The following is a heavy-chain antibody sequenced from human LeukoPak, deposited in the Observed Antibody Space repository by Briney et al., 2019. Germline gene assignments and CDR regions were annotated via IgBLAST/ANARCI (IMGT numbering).Heavy chain of an antibody. CDR3: ARDSAPRLLDSYYFDY. J-gene: IGHJ4*02. CDR2: IIPIFGTA. Sequence: GSSVKVSCKASGGTFSSYAISWVRQAPGQGLEWMGRIIPIFGTANYAQKFQGRVTITTDESTSTAYMELNSLRSEDTAVYYCARDSAPRLLDSYYFDYWGQGTLVTVSS. D-gene: IGHD3-22*01. CDR1: GGTFSSYA. V-gene: IGHV1-69*05.